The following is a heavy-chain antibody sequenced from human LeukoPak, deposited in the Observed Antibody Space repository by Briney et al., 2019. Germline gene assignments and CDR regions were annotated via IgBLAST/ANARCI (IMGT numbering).Heavy chain of an antibody. J-gene: IGHJ6*03. Sequence: GASVTVSCTASGYTFNDYYIHWVRQAPGHGLEWMGWINPNSAGTNYAQMFQGRVTMTRDTSISTAYMELRRLRSDDTAVYYCARGMQERTATTSYYYYYYMDVWGKGTTVTVSS. V-gene: IGHV1-2*02. CDR3: ARGMQERTATTSYYYYYYMDV. CDR1: GYTFNDYY. CDR2: INPNSAGT. D-gene: IGHD4-11*01.